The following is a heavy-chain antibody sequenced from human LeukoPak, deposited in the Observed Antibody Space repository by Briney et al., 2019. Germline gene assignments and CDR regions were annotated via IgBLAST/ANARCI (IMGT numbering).Heavy chain of an antibody. Sequence: GGSLRLSCAASGFTFSTCGMHWVRQAPGKGLEWVAFIRYDGSNKYYADSVKGRFTISRDNSKNTLYLQMNSLRAEDTAVYYCAKDNYDYGDYDGGDYWGQGTLVTVSS. CDR2: IRYDGSNK. CDR1: GFTFSTCG. CDR3: AKDNYDYGDYDGGDY. J-gene: IGHJ4*02. V-gene: IGHV3-30*02. D-gene: IGHD4-17*01.